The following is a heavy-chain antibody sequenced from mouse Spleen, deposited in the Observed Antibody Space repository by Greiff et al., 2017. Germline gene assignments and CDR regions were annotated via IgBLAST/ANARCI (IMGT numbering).Heavy chain of an antibody. D-gene: IGHD1-2*01. CDR2: IDPENGDT. Sequence: EVQGVESGAELVRPGASVKLSCTASGFNIKDDYMHWVKQRPEQGLEWIGWIDPENGDTEYASKFQGKATITADTSSNTAYLQLSSLTSEDTAVYYCTTWGLRLPFDYWGQGTTLTVSS. V-gene: IGHV14-4*01. CDR3: TTWGLRLPFDY. CDR1: GFNIKDDY. J-gene: IGHJ2*01.